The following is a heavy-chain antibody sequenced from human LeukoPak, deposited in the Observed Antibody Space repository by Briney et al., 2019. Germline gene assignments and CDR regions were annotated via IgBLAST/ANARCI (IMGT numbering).Heavy chain of an antibody. CDR3: ARGAGLAVSWSGSQFDY. CDR1: GGSISSGGYY. CDR2: IYYSGST. V-gene: IGHV4-31*03. J-gene: IGHJ4*02. D-gene: IGHD3-3*01. Sequence: SETLSLTCTVSGGSISSGGYYWSWIRQHPGKGLEWIGYIYYSGSTYYNPSLKSRVTISVDTSKNQFSLKLSSVTAADTAEYYCARGAGLAVSWSGSQFDYWGQGTLVTVSS.